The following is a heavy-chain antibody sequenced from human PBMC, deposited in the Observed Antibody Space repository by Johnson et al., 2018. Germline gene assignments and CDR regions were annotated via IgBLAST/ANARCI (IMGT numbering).Heavy chain of an antibody. J-gene: IGHJ1*01. V-gene: IGHV3-23*04. CDR2: LDGGSGST. CDR1: GFSFSRSV. CDR3: VNRMAALGQKYFQD. D-gene: IGHD5-24*01. Sequence: VQLVESGGGLVQPGGSLRLSCVASGFSFSRSVMSWVRQAPGQGLEWVSTLDGGSGSTYYADSVKGRFSISRDTSQKKLYLQLSSLRGEDSALYFCVNRMAALGQKYFQDWGQGALVTVSS.